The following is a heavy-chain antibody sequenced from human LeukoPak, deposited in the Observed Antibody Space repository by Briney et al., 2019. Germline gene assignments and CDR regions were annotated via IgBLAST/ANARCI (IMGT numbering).Heavy chain of an antibody. D-gene: IGHD1-26*01. V-gene: IGHV3-21*01. CDR2: ISSSSSYI. J-gene: IGHJ6*03. Sequence: GGSLRLSCAASGFTFSSYSMNWVRQAPGKGLEWVSSISSSSSYIYYADSVKGRFAISRDNAKNSLYLQMNSLRAEDTAVYYCARDLSGSALGYYYYYMDVWGKGTTVTVSS. CDR1: GFTFSSYS. CDR3: ARDLSGSALGYYYYYMDV.